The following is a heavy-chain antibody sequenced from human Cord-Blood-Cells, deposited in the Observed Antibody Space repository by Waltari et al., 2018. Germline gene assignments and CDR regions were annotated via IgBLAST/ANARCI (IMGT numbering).Heavy chain of an antibody. CDR1: VYTFTSYG. CDR2: ISAYNGNT. Sequence: QVQLVQSGAEVQKPGASVKVSCKASVYTFTSYGISWVRQAPRQGLEWMGWISAYNGNTNYAQKLQGRVTMTTDTSTSTAYMELRSLRSDDTAVYYCARGPRRGRPAAYYYYGMDVWGQGTTVTVSS. CDR3: ARGPRRGRPAAYYYYGMDV. D-gene: IGHD2-2*01. J-gene: IGHJ6*02. V-gene: IGHV1-18*01.